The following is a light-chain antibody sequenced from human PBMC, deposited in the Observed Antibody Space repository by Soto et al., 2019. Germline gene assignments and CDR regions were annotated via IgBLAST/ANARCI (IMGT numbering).Light chain of an antibody. J-gene: IGKJ1*01. CDR2: FGS. CDR1: QSLLQSNGYTY. Sequence: DIVMNQSPLSLPVTPGEPASISCRSSQSLLQSNGYTYLDWYLQKPGQSPQLLIYFGSTRASGGPDRFSGIGSGTDFTLKISRVEAEDVGVYYCMLALQTPPWTFGQGTKVEI. V-gene: IGKV2-28*01. CDR3: MLALQTPPWT.